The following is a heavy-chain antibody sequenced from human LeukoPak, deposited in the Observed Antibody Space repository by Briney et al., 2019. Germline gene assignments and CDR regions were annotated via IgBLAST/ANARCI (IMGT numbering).Heavy chain of an antibody. CDR3: AKGRGDSLIDY. CDR1: GFTVSSNY. J-gene: IGHJ4*02. Sequence: GGSLRLSCAASGFTVSSNYMSWVRQAPGKGLEWVANIRQDGSEKNYVDSVKGRFTISRDNAKNSLFLQMNSLRAEDTAVYYCAKGRGDSLIDYWGQGTLVTVSS. V-gene: IGHV3-7*03. D-gene: IGHD2-21*02. CDR2: IRQDGSEK.